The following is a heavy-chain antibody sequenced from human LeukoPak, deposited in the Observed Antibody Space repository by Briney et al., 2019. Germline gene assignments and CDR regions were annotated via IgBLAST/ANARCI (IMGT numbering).Heavy chain of an antibody. CDR2: INHSGST. Sequence: SETLSLTCAVYGGSFSGYYWSWIRQPPGKGLEWIGEINHSGSTNYNPSLKSRVTISVDTSKNQISLKLSSVTAADTAVYYCARGRGYCSSTSCYMDYWGQGTLVTVSS. CDR1: GGSFSGYY. CDR3: ARGRGYCSSTSCYMDY. J-gene: IGHJ4*02. V-gene: IGHV4-34*01. D-gene: IGHD2-2*02.